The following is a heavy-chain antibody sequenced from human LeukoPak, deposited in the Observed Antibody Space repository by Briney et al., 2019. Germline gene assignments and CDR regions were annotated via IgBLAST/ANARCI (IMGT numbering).Heavy chain of an antibody. CDR2: IYYSGST. CDR3: ARVSPYGDYGGPGGYYFDY. CDR1: GGSISSSSYY. V-gene: IGHV4-30-4*08. Sequence: PSETLSLTCTVSGGSISSSSYYWGWIRQPPGKGLEWIGYIYYSGSTYYNPSLKSRVTISVDTSKNQFSLKLSSVTAADTAVYYCARVSPYGDYGGPGGYYFDYWGQGTLVTVSS. D-gene: IGHD4-17*01. J-gene: IGHJ4*02.